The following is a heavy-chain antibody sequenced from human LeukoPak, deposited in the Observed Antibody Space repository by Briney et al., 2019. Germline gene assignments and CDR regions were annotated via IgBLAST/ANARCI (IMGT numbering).Heavy chain of an antibody. CDR1: GFTFDDYA. V-gene: IGHV3-9*01. D-gene: IGHD3-16*01. J-gene: IGHJ6*02. CDR2: VSWNSGSI. Sequence: TGGSLRLSCAASGFTFDDYAMHWVRQAPGKGLEWVSGVSWNSGSIGYADSVKGRFTISRDNAKNSLYLQMNSLRAEDSALYYCAKAIQGRTWYYYYGMDVWGQGTTVTVSS. CDR3: AKAIQGRTWYYYYGMDV.